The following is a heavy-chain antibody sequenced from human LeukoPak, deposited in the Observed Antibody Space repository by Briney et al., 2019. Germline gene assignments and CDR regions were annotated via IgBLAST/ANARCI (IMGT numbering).Heavy chain of an antibody. D-gene: IGHD2-8*01. CDR1: GYTFTGYY. Sequence: ASVKVSCKASGYTFTGYYMHWVRQAPGQGLEWMGWINPNSGGTNYAQKFQGRVTMTRDTSISTAYMELSRLRSDDTAGYYCARGNGEGGEGYYYGMDVWGQGTTVTVSS. V-gene: IGHV1-2*02. J-gene: IGHJ6*02. CDR2: INPNSGGT. CDR3: ARGNGEGGEGYYYGMDV.